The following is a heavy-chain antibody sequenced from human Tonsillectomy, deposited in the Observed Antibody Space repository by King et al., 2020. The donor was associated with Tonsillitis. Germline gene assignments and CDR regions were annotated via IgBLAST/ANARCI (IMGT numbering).Heavy chain of an antibody. CDR2: IYSNGNT. CDR3: ASGYCRGGSCWPYYYYAMDV. J-gene: IGHJ6*02. D-gene: IGHD2-15*01. CDR1: GFIVSTNY. V-gene: IGHV3-53*01. Sequence: VQLVESGGGLIQPGGSLRLSCAASGFIVSTNYMSWVRQAPGKGLEWLSVIYSNGNTFYADSVKGRFTISRDDSQNTLYFQMNSLRVEDTAVYYCASGYCRGGSCWPYYYYAMDVWGQGTSVTVSS.